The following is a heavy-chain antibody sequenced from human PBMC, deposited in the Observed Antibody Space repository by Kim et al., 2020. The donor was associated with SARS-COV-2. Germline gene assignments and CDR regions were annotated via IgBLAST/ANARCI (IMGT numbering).Heavy chain of an antibody. CDR2: YSRRT. Sequence: YSRRTYYNPSLRSRVTISVDTSKNQFSLKLSSVTAADTAVYYCARRPGPWGQGTLVTVSS. CDR3: ARRPGP. J-gene: IGHJ5*02. V-gene: IGHV4-39*01.